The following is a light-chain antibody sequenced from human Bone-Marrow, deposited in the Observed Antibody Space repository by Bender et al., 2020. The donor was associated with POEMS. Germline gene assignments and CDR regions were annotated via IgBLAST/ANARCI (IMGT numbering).Light chain of an antibody. CDR2: QDN. Sequence: SYELTQPPSVSVSPGQTASIICSGDKLGDKNVCWYQQKPGQSPVLVMYQDNKRPSGIPERFSGSNSGNTATLTISGTQAMDEADYYCQSWDRSTGVFGGGTKLTVL. CDR3: QSWDRSTGV. CDR1: KLGDKN. J-gene: IGLJ2*01. V-gene: IGLV3-1*01.